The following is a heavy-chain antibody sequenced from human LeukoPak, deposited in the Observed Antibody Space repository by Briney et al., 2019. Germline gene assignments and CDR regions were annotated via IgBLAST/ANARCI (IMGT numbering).Heavy chain of an antibody. Sequence: GGSLRLSCAASGFTFSNYAMSWVRQAPGKVLEWVGHIKSKTDGGTTGYAAPVRGRFTISRDDSKNTLYLQMNSLKTEDTAVYYCTTSPRYYYGSGSPVPPNDCWGQGTLVTVSS. CDR3: TTSPRYYYGSGSPVPPNDC. CDR1: GFTFSNYA. D-gene: IGHD3-10*01. J-gene: IGHJ4*02. CDR2: IKSKTDGGTT. V-gene: IGHV3-15*01.